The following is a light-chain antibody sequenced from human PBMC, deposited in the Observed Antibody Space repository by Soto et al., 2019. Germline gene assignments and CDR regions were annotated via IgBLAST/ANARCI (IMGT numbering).Light chain of an antibody. Sequence: GDRVTITWRASQSISSWLAWYQQKPGKAPKLLIYAASRLQSGVPSRFSGSGAGTDFTLTISDVQPEDFALDYCHQRQSSPRTFGQGTQVDIK. CDR2: AAS. CDR1: QSISSW. J-gene: IGKJ1*01. CDR3: HQRQSSPRT. V-gene: IGKV1-12*01.